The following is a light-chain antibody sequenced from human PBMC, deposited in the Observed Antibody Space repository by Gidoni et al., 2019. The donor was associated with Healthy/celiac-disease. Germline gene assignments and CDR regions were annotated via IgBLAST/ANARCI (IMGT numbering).Light chain of an antibody. CDR2: GAY. J-gene: IGKJ5*01. Sequence: EIVLTQSPCTLSLSPGERATLSCRASQSVSSRYLAWDQQKPGQAPRLLIYGAYSRATGIPDRFRCSGSGTDFTLTISRLGPEDYAVYYCQRYGSSHSFTFGQGTRLEIK. V-gene: IGKV3-20*01. CDR1: QSVSSRY. CDR3: QRYGSSHSFT.